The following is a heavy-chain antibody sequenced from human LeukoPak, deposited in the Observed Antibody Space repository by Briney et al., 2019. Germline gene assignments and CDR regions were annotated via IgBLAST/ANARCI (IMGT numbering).Heavy chain of an antibody. CDR3: AASSSYSSSWYGGGDYYMDV. V-gene: IGHV1-2*02. D-gene: IGHD6-13*01. CDR1: GYTFTSNG. J-gene: IGHJ6*03. Sequence: ASVKVSCKASGYTFTSNGLSWVRQAPGQGLEWMGWINPNSGGTNYAQKFQGRVTMTRDTSISTAYMELSRLRSDDTAVYYCAASSSYSSSWYGGGDYYMDVWGKGTTVTISS. CDR2: INPNSGGT.